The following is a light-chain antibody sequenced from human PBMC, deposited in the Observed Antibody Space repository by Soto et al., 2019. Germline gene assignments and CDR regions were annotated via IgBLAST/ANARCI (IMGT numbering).Light chain of an antibody. CDR3: QQRSNWPLIT. V-gene: IGKV3-11*01. Sequence: EIVLTQSPATLSLSPGERATLSCRARQSVSSYLAWYQQKPGQAPRLLIYDASNRATGIPDRFSGSGSGTDFTLTISSLEPEDFAVYYCQQRSNWPLITFGQGTRLEIK. J-gene: IGKJ5*01. CDR1: QSVSSY. CDR2: DAS.